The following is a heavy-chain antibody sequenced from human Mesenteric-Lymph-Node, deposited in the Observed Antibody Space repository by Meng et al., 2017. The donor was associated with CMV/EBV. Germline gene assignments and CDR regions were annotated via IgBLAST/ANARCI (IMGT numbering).Heavy chain of an antibody. J-gene: IGHJ4*02. CDR2: IIPISGIP. CDR1: GGTFSDYA. D-gene: IGHD3-10*01. Sequence: SGGTFSDYAITWVRKAPGQGLEWMGGIIPISGIPNYAQKFQGRVTITVDESTSTTYMELSSLRSEDTAMYFCAREYYGSGSYNADYWGQGTLVTVSS. CDR3: AREYYGSGSYNADY. V-gene: IGHV1-69*01.